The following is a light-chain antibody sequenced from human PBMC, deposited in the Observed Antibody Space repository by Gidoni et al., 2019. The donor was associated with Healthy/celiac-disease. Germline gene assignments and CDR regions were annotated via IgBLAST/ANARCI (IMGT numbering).Light chain of an antibody. CDR2: WAS. V-gene: IGKV4-1*01. CDR3: QQYYSTPLT. J-gene: IGKJ4*01. Sequence: DILMTQSPDSLSVSLGERATINCKSSQSVLYSSNNKNYLAWYQQKPGQPPNLLIYWASTRKTGVPDQFSGSGSGTDFTITISSLQAEDVAVYYCQQYYSTPLTFGGGTKVEIK. CDR1: QSVLYSSNNKNY.